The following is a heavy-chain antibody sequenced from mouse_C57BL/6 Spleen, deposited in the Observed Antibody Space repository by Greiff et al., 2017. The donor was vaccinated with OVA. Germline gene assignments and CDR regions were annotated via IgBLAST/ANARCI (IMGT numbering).Heavy chain of an antibody. D-gene: IGHD4-1*01. CDR2: IYPGDGDP. CDR3: ARYWDEGRFAY. CDR1: GYAFSSSW. V-gene: IGHV1-82*01. Sequence: QVQLQQSGPELVKPGASVKISCKASGYAFSSSWMNWVKQRPGKGLEWIGRIYPGDGDPNYNGKFKGKATLTADKSSSTAYMQLSSLTSEDSAVYFCARYWDEGRFAYWGQGTLVTVSA. J-gene: IGHJ3*01.